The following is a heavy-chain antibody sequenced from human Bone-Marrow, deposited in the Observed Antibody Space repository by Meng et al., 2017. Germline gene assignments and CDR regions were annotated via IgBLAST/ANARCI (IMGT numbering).Heavy chain of an antibody. CDR2: IKSKTDGGTT. J-gene: IGHJ4*02. CDR3: TRLGSFPTDYYYDSRGYYL. CDR1: GFTFSNAW. D-gene: IGHD3-22*01. V-gene: IGHV3-15*01. Sequence: GESLKISCAASGFTFSNAWMSWVRQAPGKGLEWVGRIKSKTDGGTTDYAAPVKGRFTISRDDSKNTLYLQMNSLKTEDTAVYYCTRLGSFPTDYYYDSRGYYLWGQGTLVTVSS.